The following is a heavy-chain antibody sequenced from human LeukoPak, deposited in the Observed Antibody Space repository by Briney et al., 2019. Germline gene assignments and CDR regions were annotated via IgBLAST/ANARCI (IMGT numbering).Heavy chain of an antibody. D-gene: IGHD5-18*01. CDR3: ARGRYVDTAMVTDY. V-gene: IGHV3-66*01. CDR2: IYSGGST. Sequence: GGXXRLSXAASGFTXXXNYMSXVRXXPGKXLEXVSVIYSGGSTYYADSVKGRFTISRDNSKNTLYLQMNSLRAEDTAVYYCARGRYVDTAMVTDYWGQGTLVTVSS. CDR1: GFTXXXNY. J-gene: IGHJ4*02.